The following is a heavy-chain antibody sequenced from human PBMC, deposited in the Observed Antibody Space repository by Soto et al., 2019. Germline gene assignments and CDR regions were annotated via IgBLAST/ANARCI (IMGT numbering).Heavy chain of an antibody. V-gene: IGHV3-9*01. D-gene: IGHD5-18*01. Sequence: EVQLVESGGGLVQPGRSLRLSCAASGFTFDDYAMHWVRQGPGKGLEWVSGITWNSGNIGYADSVQGRFTISRDNAKNSLYLQMNSLRPEDSALYYCLKGGGRPQPIQRWPPDLFYWGLGTLVTVSS. CDR3: LKGGGRPQPIQRWPPDLFY. CDR1: GFTFDDYA. J-gene: IGHJ4*02. CDR2: ITWNSGNI.